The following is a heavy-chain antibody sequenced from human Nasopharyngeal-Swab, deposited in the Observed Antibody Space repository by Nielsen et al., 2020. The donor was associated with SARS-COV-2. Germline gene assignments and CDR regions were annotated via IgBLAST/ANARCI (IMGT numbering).Heavy chain of an antibody. D-gene: IGHD6-13*01. CDR2: ISSSSSYI. Sequence: GESLKISCAASGFTFSSYRMNWVRQAPGKGLEWVSSISSSSSYIYYADSVKGRFTISRDNAKNSLYLQMNSLRAEDTAVYYCAVIAAAGRPFDYWGQGTLVTVSS. CDR1: GFTFSSYR. J-gene: IGHJ4*02. V-gene: IGHV3-21*01. CDR3: AVIAAAGRPFDY.